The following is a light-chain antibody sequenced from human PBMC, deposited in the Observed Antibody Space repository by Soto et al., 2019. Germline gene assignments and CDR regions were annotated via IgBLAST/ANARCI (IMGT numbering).Light chain of an antibody. J-gene: IGKJ2*01. CDR1: QSVSSY. V-gene: IGKV3-11*01. CDR3: QQRSNWPPRYT. Sequence: EIVLTQSPATRSLSPGERATLSCRASQSVSSYLAWYQQKPGQAPRLLIYDASNRATGIPARFSGSGSGTDFTLTISSLEPEDFAVYYCQQRSNWPPRYTFGQGTNLEI. CDR2: DAS.